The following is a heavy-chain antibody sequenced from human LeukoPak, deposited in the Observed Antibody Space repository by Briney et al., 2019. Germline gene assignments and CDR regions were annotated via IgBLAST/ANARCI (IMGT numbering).Heavy chain of an antibody. D-gene: IGHD6-13*01. CDR1: GGSFSGYY. Sequence: PSETLSLTCAVYGGSFSGYYWSWIRQPPGKGLEWIGEINHSGSTNYNPSLKSRVTISVDTSKNQFSLKLSSVTAADTAVYYCAREEPSDSSSWRNWGFDPWGQGTLVTVSS. CDR2: INHSGST. V-gene: IGHV4-34*01. CDR3: AREEPSDSSSWRNWGFDP. J-gene: IGHJ5*02.